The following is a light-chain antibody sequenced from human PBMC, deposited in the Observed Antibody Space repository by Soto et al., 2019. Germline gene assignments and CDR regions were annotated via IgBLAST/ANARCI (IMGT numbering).Light chain of an antibody. CDR2: EVS. CDR3: ISYTSDDVRYV. J-gene: IGLJ1*01. V-gene: IGLV2-14*01. Sequence: ALTQPASVSGTPGQSITISCTGSNSDVGIYDFVSWYQHHPGKAPKLIVSEVSHRPSGVSNRFSGSKSGNTASLTISGLQSEDEADYYCISYTSDDVRYVFGTGTKLTVL. CDR1: NSDVGIYDF.